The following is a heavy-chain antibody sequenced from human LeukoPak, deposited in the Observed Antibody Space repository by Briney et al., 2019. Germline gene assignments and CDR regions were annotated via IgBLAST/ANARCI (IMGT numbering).Heavy chain of an antibody. V-gene: IGHV1-18*01. CDR1: GYTFTSYG. Sequence: ASVKVSCKASGYTFTSYGISWVRQAPGQGPEWMGWISAYSGNTNYAQNLQDRVTMTTDTSTSTAYMELRSLRSDDTAVYYCARDSIMVRGATDYWGQGTLVTVSS. CDR2: ISAYSGNT. J-gene: IGHJ4*02. CDR3: ARDSIMVRGATDY. D-gene: IGHD3-10*01.